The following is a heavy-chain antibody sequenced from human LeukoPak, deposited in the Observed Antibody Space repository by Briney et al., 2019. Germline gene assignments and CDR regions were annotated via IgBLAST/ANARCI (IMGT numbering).Heavy chain of an antibody. CDR1: VVSISSYS. J-gene: IGHJ6*03. CDR3: ARLIGYDSSGWHYYYYYYMDV. CDR2: FSISGSI. V-gene: IGHV4-4*09. D-gene: IGHD6-19*01. Sequence: SETLCLTCTVSVVSISSYSLTWIRQPPGKALECIGYFSISGSIDYNPSLKSRVTISVDTSKNHLSLKLSSVTAADTAVYYCARLIGYDSSGWHYYYYYYMDVWGKGTTVTVSS.